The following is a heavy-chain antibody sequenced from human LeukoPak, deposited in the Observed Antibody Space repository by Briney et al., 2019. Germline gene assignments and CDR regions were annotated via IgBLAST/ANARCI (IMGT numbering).Heavy chain of an antibody. CDR1: GFTFSSYG. CDR3: ARVRGAYGMDV. V-gene: IGHV3-21*01. D-gene: IGHD5-24*01. J-gene: IGHJ6*02. Sequence: KPGGSLRLSCAASGFTFSSYGMHWVRQAPGKGLEWVSSISSSSYIYYADSVKGRFTISRDNAKNSLYLQMNSLRAEDTAVYYCARVRGAYGMDVWGQGTTVTVSS. CDR2: ISSSSYI.